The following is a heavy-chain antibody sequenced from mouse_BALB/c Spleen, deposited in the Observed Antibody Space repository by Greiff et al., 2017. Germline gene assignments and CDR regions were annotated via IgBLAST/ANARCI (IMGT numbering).Heavy chain of an antibody. CDR3: TRGSTMITFFAY. J-gene: IGHJ3*01. CDR2: IYPGNSDT. CDR1: GYTFTSYW. D-gene: IGHD2-4*01. Sequence: VQLQQSGTVLARPGASVKMSCKASGYTFTSYWMHWVKQRPGQGLEWIGAIYPGNSDTSYNQKFKGKAKLTAVTSTSTAYMELSSLTNEDSAVYDCTRGSTMITFFAYWGQGTLVTVSA. V-gene: IGHV1-5*01.